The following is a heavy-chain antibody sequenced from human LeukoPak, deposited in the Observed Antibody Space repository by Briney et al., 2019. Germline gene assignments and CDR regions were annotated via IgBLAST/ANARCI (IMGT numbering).Heavy chain of an antibody. CDR2: IYTSGST. CDR3: ARGGVDWTFDY. Sequence: PSETLSLTCTVSGGSISNYYWSWIRQPAGKGLEWIGHIYTSGSTNYNPSLKSRVTMSVDTSKNQFSLNLSSVTAADTAVYYCARGGVDWTFDYWGQGTLVTVPS. CDR1: GGSISNYY. V-gene: IGHV4-4*07. J-gene: IGHJ4*02. D-gene: IGHD3-9*01.